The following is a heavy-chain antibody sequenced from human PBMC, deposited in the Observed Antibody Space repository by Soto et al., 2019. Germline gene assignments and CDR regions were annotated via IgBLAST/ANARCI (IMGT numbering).Heavy chain of an antibody. CDR2: VNPNSGDT. J-gene: IGHJ6*02. V-gene: IGHV1-8*01. D-gene: IGHD3-10*01. CDR1: GYTFSTYD. CDR3: ARVNYYGSGSYQDFFYFYALDV. Sequence: GASVKVSCKTSGYTFSTYDINWVRQAPGQGLEWMGWVNPNSGDTGYAQKFLGRLTMTRDSSIRTVYMELSSLSSEDTAVYYCARVNYYGSGSYQDFFYFYALDVWGQGTTVTVSS.